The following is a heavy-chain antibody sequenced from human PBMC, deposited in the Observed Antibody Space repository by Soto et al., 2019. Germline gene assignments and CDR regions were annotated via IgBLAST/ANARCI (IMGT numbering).Heavy chain of an antibody. CDR3: VRTACVINNCSYRGVR. CDR2: IGFDGTNI. Sequence: QGQLVESGGGVVQPGRSLRLSCVASGFDFKTYGMHWVRQAPGKGLEWVAVIGFDGTNIHYSDSVRGRFSISRDNSENTVSLQMNSLRVEDTALYYCVRTACVINNCSYRGVRWGHGTLVTV. V-gene: IGHV3-33*01. J-gene: IGHJ4*01. CDR1: GFDFKTYG. D-gene: IGHD1-20*01.